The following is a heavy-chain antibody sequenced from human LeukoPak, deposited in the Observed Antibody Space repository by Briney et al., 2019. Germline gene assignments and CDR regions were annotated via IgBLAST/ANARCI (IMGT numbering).Heavy chain of an antibody. D-gene: IGHD6-25*01. V-gene: IGHV3-48*04. CDR2: INSGSSNI. Sequence: GGSLRLSCAASGFTFSSYSMNWVRQAPGKGLEWVSYINSGSSNIYYADSVKGRFTISRDNAKNSLYLQMNSLRAEDMAVYYCARDLRLFQHWGQGTLVTVSS. CDR3: ARDLRLFQH. J-gene: IGHJ1*01. CDR1: GFTFSSYS.